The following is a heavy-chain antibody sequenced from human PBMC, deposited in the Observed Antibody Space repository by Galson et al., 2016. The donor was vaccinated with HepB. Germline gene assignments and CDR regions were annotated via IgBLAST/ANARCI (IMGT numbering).Heavy chain of an antibody. CDR2: TYHTGDT. D-gene: IGHD5-18*01. Sequence: SETLSLTCTVSGGSITSYTHYWGWIRQPPGKGLEWIGSTYHTGDTFYKTSLRSRVTTSVDTSKNQFSLNLNSVTAADTAVYYCAGHRGNGYFHDYWGRGTLVIVSS. CDR3: AGHRGNGYFHDY. CDR1: GGSITSYTHY. V-gene: IGHV4-39*01. J-gene: IGHJ4*02.